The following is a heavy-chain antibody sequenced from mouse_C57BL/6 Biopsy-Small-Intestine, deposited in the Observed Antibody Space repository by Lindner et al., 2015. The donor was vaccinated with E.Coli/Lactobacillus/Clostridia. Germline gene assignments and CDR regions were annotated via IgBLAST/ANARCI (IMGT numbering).Heavy chain of an antibody. CDR1: GFTFSSYG. CDR3: VRPLYDGFSHFDY. Sequence: VQLQESGGDLVKPGGSLKLSCAASGFTFSSYGMSWVRQTPDKRLEWVATISSGGSYTYYPDSVKGRFTISRDNAKNTLYLQMSSLKSEDTAMYYCVRPLYDGFSHFDYWGQGTTLTVSS. V-gene: IGHV5-6*01. J-gene: IGHJ2*01. D-gene: IGHD2-3*01. CDR2: ISSGGSYT.